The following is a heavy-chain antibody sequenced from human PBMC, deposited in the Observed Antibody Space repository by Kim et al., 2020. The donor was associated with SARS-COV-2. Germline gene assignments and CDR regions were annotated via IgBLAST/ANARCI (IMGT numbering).Heavy chain of an antibody. J-gene: IGHJ3*02. CDR3: YSSSWYPDAFDI. D-gene: IGHD6-13*01. V-gene: IGHV3-15*01. Sequence: DYAAPVKGRFTISRDDSKNTLYLQMNSLKTEDTAVYYCYSSSWYPDAFDIWGQGTMVTVSS.